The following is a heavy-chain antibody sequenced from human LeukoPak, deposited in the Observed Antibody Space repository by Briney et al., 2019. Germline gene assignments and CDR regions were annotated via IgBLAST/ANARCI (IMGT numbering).Heavy chain of an antibody. D-gene: IGHD2-2*01. CDR1: GGPISSGGYY. CDR3: AREPVVPAAPHLYYYGMDV. J-gene: IGHJ6*02. CDR2: IYYSGST. Sequence: SQTLSLTCTVSGGPISSGGYYWSWIRQHPGKGLEWIGYIYYSGSTYYNPSLKSRVTISVDTSKNQFSLKLSSVTAADTAVYYCAREPVVPAAPHLYYYGMDVWGQGTTVTVSS. V-gene: IGHV4-31*03.